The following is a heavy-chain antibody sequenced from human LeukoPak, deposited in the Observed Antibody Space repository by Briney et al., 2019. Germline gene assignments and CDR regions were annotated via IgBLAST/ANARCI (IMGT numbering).Heavy chain of an antibody. CDR2: IYPGDPDT. V-gene: IGHV5-51*01. CDR1: GYSFTSYW. J-gene: IGHJ4*02. D-gene: IGHD4-17*01. CDR3: ARRGGGDYGDYEIDY. Sequence: GESLKISCKGSGYSFTSYWIGWVRQMPGKGLEWMGIIYPGDPDTRYSPSFQGQVTISADKSISTAYLQWSSLKASDTAMYYCARRGGGDYGDYEIDYWGQGTLVTVSS.